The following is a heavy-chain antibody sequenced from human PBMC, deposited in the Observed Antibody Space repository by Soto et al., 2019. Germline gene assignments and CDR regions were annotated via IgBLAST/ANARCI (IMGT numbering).Heavy chain of an antibody. CDR1: GYTFTRYA. CDR2: INARNGNT. CDR3: ARDETFAWNDDLDF. J-gene: IGHJ4*02. D-gene: IGHD1-1*01. Sequence: QVLLVQSGAEVTKPGASVKVSCKASGYTFTRYAMHWVRQAPGQGLEWMGWINARNGNTKYSQKFQDRVTITRDTSASTAYMELSSLRSEDMAIYYCARDETFAWNDDLDFRGQGTLVTVSS. V-gene: IGHV1-3*01.